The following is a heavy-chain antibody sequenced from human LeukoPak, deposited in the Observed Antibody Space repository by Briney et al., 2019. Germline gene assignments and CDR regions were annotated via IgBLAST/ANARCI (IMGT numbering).Heavy chain of an antibody. CDR3: ARDRDDSSLFDY. D-gene: IGHD6-6*01. V-gene: IGHV4-59*06. CDR1: GGSISSYY. Sequence: PSETLSLTCTVSGGSISSYYWSWIRQPPGKGLEWIGYIYYSGSTYYNPSLKSRVTISVDTSKNQFSLKLSSVTAADTAVYYCARDRDDSSLFDYWGQGTLVTVSS. J-gene: IGHJ4*02. CDR2: IYYSGST.